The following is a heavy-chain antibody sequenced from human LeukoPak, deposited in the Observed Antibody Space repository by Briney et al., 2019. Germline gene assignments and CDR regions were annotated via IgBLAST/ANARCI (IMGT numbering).Heavy chain of an antibody. CDR1: GGSFSGYY. CDR3: ARHRRGLLWFGDPKGGRSSGWFDP. J-gene: IGHJ5*02. V-gene: IGHV4-34*01. CDR2: INHSGST. D-gene: IGHD3-10*01. Sequence: PSETLSLTCAVYGGSFSGYYWSWIRQPPGKGLEWIGEINHSGSTNYNPSLKSRVTISVDTSKNQFSLKLSSVTAADTAVYYCARHRRGLLWFGDPKGGRSSGWFDPWGQGTLVTVSS.